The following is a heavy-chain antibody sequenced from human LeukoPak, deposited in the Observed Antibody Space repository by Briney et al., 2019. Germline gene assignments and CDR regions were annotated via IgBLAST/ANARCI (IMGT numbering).Heavy chain of an antibody. Sequence: GESLKISCNGSGYSFTSYWIGWVRQMPGKGLEWMGIIYAGGSDTRYSPSFQGQVTISADKSISTAYLQWSSLKASDTAIYFCARLAGTPHNWFDPWGQGTLVTVSS. V-gene: IGHV5-51*01. D-gene: IGHD1-7*01. J-gene: IGHJ5*02. CDR3: ARLAGTPHNWFDP. CDR2: IYAGGSDT. CDR1: GYSFTSYW.